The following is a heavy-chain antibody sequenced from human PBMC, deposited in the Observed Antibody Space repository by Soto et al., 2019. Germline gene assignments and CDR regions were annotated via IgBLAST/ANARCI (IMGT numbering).Heavy chain of an antibody. CDR1: GGSISSYY. D-gene: IGHD4-17*01. CDR3: ARAHYGDYGYGMDV. J-gene: IGHJ6*02. V-gene: IGHV4-59*08. Sequence: PSETLSLTCTVSGGSISSYYWSWIRQTPGKGLEWIGYVHDSWGPNYNPSLKSRVAISLDTSKSQFSLKLTSVTATDTAVYYCARAHYGDYGYGMDVWGQGTTVTVSS. CDR2: VHDSWGP.